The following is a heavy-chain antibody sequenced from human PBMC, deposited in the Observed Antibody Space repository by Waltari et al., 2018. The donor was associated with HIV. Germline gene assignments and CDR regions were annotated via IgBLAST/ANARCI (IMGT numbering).Heavy chain of an antibody. J-gene: IGHJ4*02. CDR2: IDPSGGST. V-gene: IGHV1-46*01. D-gene: IGHD2-21*02. CDR1: GYTFTRYK. CDR3: ARAFCGGDCPPGNY. Sequence: QLVQSGAEVKKPGASVKVSCKASGYTFTRYKIYWVRQAPGQGLEWMGVIDPSGGSTNYAQNFQGRVTITMDTSTSTVYMEMSSLRYEDTAIYYCARAFCGGDCPPGNYWGQGTLVTVSS.